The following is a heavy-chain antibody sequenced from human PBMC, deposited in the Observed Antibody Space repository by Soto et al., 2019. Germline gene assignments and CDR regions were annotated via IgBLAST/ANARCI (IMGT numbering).Heavy chain of an antibody. CDR1: GFTFSSYL. CDR3: ATLNSFGSDY. CDR2: INSDGSAT. Sequence: GGSLRLSCAASGFTFSSYLMHWVRQTAGKGLVWVSQINSDGSATRYADSVKGRFTISRDNAKNTVYLQMNSLRAEDTAVYYCATLNSFGSDYLGQGTLVTVS. J-gene: IGHJ4*02. D-gene: IGHD5-18*01. V-gene: IGHV3-74*01.